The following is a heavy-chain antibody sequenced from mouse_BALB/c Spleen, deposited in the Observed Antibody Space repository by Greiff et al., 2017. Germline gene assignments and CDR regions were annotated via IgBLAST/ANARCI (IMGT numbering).Heavy chain of an antibody. CDR1: GFTFSDYY. V-gene: IGHV5-4*02. D-gene: IGHD2-1*01. CDR2: ISDGGSYT. CDR3: ARDGNYVLYAMDY. Sequence: EVKLVESGGGLVKPGGSLKLSCAASGFTFSDYYMYWVRQTPEKRLEWVATISDGGSYTYYPDSVKGRFTISRDNAKNNLYLQMSSLKSEDTAMYYCARDGNYVLYAMDYWGQGTSVTVSS. J-gene: IGHJ4*01.